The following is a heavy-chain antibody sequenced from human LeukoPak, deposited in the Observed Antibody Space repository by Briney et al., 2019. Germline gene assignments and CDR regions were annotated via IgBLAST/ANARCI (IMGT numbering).Heavy chain of an antibody. J-gene: IGHJ5*02. CDR2: IYDSGST. D-gene: IGHD4-17*01. V-gene: IGHV4-61*01. CDR3: ATCRDEFGDYGFTS. Sequence: PSETLSLTCTVSGGSVSSGSYYWSWIRQPPGKGLEWIGYIYDSGSTKYNPSLKSRVTFSVDTSKNLFSLKLTSLTAADTAVYYCATCRDEFGDYGFTSWGQGTLVTVSS. CDR1: GGSVSSGSYY.